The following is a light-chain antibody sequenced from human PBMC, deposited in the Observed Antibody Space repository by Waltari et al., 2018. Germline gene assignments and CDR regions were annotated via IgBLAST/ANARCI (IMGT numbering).Light chain of an antibody. CDR2: GTY. Sequence: DIVLTQSPGTLSVSPGEQTTLSCRASQSVDSTALAWYQQNYGQPPRLLIFGTYNRATGIPDRFSGSGSGTDFNLTISGLEPEDSAVYYCQQYGNTPAFSFGPGTKVDI. V-gene: IGKV3-20*01. CDR3: QQYGNTPAFS. CDR1: QSVDSTA. J-gene: IGKJ3*01.